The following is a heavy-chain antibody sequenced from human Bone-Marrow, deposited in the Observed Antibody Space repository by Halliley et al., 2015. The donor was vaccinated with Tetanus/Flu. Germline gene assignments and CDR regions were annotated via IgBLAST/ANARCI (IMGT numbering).Heavy chain of an antibody. J-gene: IGHJ5*02. CDR3: ARSMGEMGQTGEHWFDP. CDR2: LYRGGAV. Sequence: TASGFPVTTNYMAWVRQSPGLGLGWVSSLYRGGAVFYADSVRGRFTISRDSSKNTLYLQMDSLRAEDTAVYYCARSMGEMGQTGEHWFDPWGRGTLVTVSS. CDR1: GFPVTTNY. D-gene: IGHD3-16*01. V-gene: IGHV3-53*01.